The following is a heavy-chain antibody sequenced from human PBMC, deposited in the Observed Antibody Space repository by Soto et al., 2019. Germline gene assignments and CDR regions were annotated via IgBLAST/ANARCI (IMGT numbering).Heavy chain of an antibody. V-gene: IGHV3-23*01. CDR3: AKDRGYSGFDNWFDS. D-gene: IGHD5-12*01. Sequence: PGGSLRLSCAASGFTFSSYGMSWVRQAPGQGLEWVSGVSGGGEITYYADSVKGRFTISRDNSKNTLYLQMNSLRAEDTALYFCAKDRGYSGFDNWFDSWGQGTLVTVSS. CDR2: VSGGGEIT. J-gene: IGHJ5*01. CDR1: GFTFSSYG.